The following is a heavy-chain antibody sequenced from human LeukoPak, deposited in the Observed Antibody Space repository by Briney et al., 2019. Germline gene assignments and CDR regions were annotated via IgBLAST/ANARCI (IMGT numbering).Heavy chain of an antibody. CDR3: ARGRYFALDV. CDR2: INSDATGT. D-gene: IGHD2/OR15-2a*01. V-gene: IGHV3-74*03. CDR1: GYTFSGHW. J-gene: IGHJ6*02. Sequence: GGSLRLSCAASGYTFSGHWIHRVRQAPGKGLEWVSRINSDATGTMDADSVKGRFTTSRDNAKNTAYLQMNSRGAEDTAVYYCARGRYFALDVWGQGTTVTVSS.